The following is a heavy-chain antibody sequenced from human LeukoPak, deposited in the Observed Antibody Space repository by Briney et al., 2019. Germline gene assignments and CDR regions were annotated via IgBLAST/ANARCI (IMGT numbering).Heavy chain of an antibody. CDR1: RFTFSDYD. CDR3: ARVAKERVGGVYYFDY. J-gene: IGHJ4*02. Sequence: GGSLRLSCAASRFTFSDYDMHCVRQATGKGLEWVSAIGTAGDTYYTGSVKGRFTISRENAKNSLYLQMNSLRAGDTAVYYCARVAKERVGGVYYFDYWGQGTLVTVSS. CDR2: IGTAGDT. D-gene: IGHD2-8*02. V-gene: IGHV3-13*01.